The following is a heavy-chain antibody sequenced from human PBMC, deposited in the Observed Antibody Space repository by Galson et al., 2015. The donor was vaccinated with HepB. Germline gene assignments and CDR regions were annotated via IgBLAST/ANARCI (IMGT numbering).Heavy chain of an antibody. D-gene: IGHD1-26*01. CDR1: GGTFSSYA. V-gene: IGHV1-69*13. CDR2: IIPIFGTA. CDR3: ARDLRSGSYYGEYAFDI. J-gene: IGHJ3*02. Sequence: SVKVSCKASGGTFSSYAISWVRQAPGQGLEWMGGIIPIFGTANYAQKFQGRVTITADESTSTAYMELSSLRSEDTAVYYCARDLRSGSYYGEYAFDIWGQGTMVTVSS.